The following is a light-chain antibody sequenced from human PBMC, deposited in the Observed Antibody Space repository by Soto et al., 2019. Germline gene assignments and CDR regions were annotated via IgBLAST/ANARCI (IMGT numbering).Light chain of an antibody. Sequence: DIQMTQSPSSLSASVGDSVSITCRASQDIANFLAWYQQKPGKVPTLLIYAASTLQSGVPSRFSGSASGTDFTLTISSLQPEDVATYYCQKYNSPPRTFGQGTKVEI. CDR2: AAS. CDR1: QDIANF. V-gene: IGKV1-27*01. CDR3: QKYNSPPRT. J-gene: IGKJ1*01.